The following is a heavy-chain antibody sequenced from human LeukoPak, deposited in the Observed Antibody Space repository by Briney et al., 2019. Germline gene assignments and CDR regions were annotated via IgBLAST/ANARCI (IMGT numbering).Heavy chain of an antibody. CDR2: ISGSGSTT. J-gene: IGHJ4*02. Sequence: GGSLRLSCAASGFTFSNCAMTWVRQAPGKGLEWVSVISGSGSTTYYADSVKGRFTISRDNSKHTLYLQMNNLRAEDTAVYYCAKGKSSGYPYYFDYWGQGTLVTVSS. CDR3: AKGKSSGYPYYFDY. V-gene: IGHV3-23*01. D-gene: IGHD3-22*01. CDR1: GFTFSNCA.